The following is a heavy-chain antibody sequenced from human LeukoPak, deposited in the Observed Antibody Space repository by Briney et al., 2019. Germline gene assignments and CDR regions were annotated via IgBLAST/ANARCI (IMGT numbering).Heavy chain of an antibody. Sequence: GGSLRLSCAASGFTFSSFGMSWVRQAPGKGLEWVSVIYSGGSTYYADSVKGRFTISRDNSKNTPYLQMNSLRAEDTAVYYCARQIVVVPAAISWFDPWGQGTLVTVSS. CDR3: ARQIVVVPAAISWFDP. CDR1: GFTFSSFG. V-gene: IGHV3-66*04. J-gene: IGHJ5*02. CDR2: IYSGGST. D-gene: IGHD2-2*01.